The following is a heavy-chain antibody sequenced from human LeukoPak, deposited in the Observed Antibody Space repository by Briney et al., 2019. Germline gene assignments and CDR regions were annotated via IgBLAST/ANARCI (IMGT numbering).Heavy chain of an antibody. CDR3: ARAPLYYYNSSGFPLNYYYYSGRDV. J-gene: IGHJ6*04. CDR1: GGSFSGYY. D-gene: IGHD3-22*01. Sequence: SETLSLTCAVYGGSFSGYYWSWIRQPPGKGLEWIGEINHSGSTNYNPSLKSRVTISVDTSKNQFSLKLSSVTAADTAVYYCARAPLYYYNSSGFPLNYYYYSGRDVGGKGPRVPVPS. V-gene: IGHV4-34*01. CDR2: INHSGST.